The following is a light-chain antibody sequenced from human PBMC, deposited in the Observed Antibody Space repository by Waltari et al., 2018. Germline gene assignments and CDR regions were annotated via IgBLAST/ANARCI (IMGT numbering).Light chain of an antibody. Sequence: EVLMTQSPATLSVSPGERATLSCRASQSISRNLAWYQQKPGQAPRLLIYGASTRAPGIPARFSGSGSGTDFTLSIISLQSEDVAVYYCQQYNNWRTFGQGTKLEMK. CDR2: GAS. CDR1: QSISRN. CDR3: QQYNNWRT. V-gene: IGKV3-15*01. J-gene: IGKJ2*01.